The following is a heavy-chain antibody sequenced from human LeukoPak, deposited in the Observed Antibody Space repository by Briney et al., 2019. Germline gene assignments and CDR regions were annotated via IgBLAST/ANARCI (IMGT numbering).Heavy chain of an antibody. CDR3: ARGYSGSSWTEDY. CDR2: IIPIFGTA. CDR1: GGTFSSYA. V-gene: IGHV1-69*13. J-gene: IGHJ4*02. D-gene: IGHD1-26*01. Sequence: GASVKVSCKASGGTFSSYAISWVRQAPGQGLEWMGGIIPIFGTANYAQKFQGRVTITADESTSTAYMELSSLRSEDTAVYYRARGYSGSSWTEDYWGQGTLVTVSS.